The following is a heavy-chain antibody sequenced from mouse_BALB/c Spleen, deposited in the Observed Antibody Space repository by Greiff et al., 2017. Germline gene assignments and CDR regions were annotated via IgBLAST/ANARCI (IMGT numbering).Heavy chain of an antibody. V-gene: IGHV5-4*02. J-gene: IGHJ3*01. Sequence: DVKLVESGGGLVKPGGSLKLSCAASGFTFSDYYMYWVRQTPEKRLEWVATISDGGSYTYYPDSVKGRFTISRDNAKNNLYLQISSLKSEDTAMYYCARDGDGNYPWFAYWGQGTLVTVAA. D-gene: IGHD2-1*01. CDR3: ARDGDGNYPWFAY. CDR1: GFTFSDYY. CDR2: ISDGGSYT.